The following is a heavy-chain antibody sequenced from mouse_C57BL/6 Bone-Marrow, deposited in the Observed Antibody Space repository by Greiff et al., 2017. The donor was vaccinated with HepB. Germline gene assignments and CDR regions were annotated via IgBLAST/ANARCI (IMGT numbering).Heavy chain of an antibody. D-gene: IGHD2-10*01. CDR1: GYTFTSYG. CDR2: IYPRSGNT. V-gene: IGHV1-81*01. Sequence: VQLQQSGAELARPGASVKLSCKASGYTFTSYGISWVKQRTGQGLEWIGEIYPRSGNTYYNEKFKGKATLTADKSSSTAYMELRSLTSEDSAVYFCARAYYEGYFDYWGPGTTRTVSS. CDR3: ARAYYEGYFDY. J-gene: IGHJ2*01.